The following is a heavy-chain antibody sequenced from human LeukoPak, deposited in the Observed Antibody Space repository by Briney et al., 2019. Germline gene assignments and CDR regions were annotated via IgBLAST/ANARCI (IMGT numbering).Heavy chain of an antibody. CDR2: LNLSGGST. J-gene: IGHJ4*02. V-gene: IGHV1-46*01. Sequence: ASVKVSCKASGYTFINYYMHWVRQAPGQGLEWMGILNLSGGSTTYAQKFQGRVTMTRDTSTSTAYMELSSLRSEDTAVYYCARGDYGGNSDYWGQETLITVSS. D-gene: IGHD4-23*01. CDR3: ARGDYGGNSDY. CDR1: GYTFINYY.